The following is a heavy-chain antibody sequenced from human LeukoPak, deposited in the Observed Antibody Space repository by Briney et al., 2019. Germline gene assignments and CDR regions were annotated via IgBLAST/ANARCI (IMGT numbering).Heavy chain of an antibody. V-gene: IGHV1-69*01. CDR3: ASPKEYSDYYFDY. Sequence: SVKVSRKASGGTFRNYAISWVRQAPGQGLEWMGGLIPLFGRAEYAQRFQGRVTITADESTNTAYMELSSLTSEDTAVYYCASPKEYSDYYFDYWGQGTLVTVSS. D-gene: IGHD4-11*01. CDR2: LIPLFGRA. CDR1: GGTFRNYA. J-gene: IGHJ4*02.